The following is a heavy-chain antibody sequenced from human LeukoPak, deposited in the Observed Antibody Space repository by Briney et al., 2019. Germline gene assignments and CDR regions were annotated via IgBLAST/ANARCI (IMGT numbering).Heavy chain of an antibody. D-gene: IGHD3-3*01. V-gene: IGHV4-59*01. CDR1: GGSISSYY. CDR2: IYYSGST. Sequence: SETLSLTCTVSGGSISSYYWSWIRQPPGKGLEWIGYIYYSGSTNYNPSLKSRVTISVDTSKNQFSLKLSSVPAADTAVYYCARSADFWSGYSYAFDIWGQGTMVTVSS. CDR3: ARSADFWSGYSYAFDI. J-gene: IGHJ3*02.